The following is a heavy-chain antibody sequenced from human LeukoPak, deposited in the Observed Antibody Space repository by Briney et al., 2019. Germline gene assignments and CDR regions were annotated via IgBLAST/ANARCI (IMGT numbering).Heavy chain of an antibody. CDR1: GFTFSSYS. CDR2: ISSSSSII. CDR3: ARDKWLVPYL. D-gene: IGHD6-19*01. Sequence: PGGSLRLSCAASGFTFSSYSMNWVRQAPGKGLEWVSYISSSSSIIYYADSVKGRFTISRDNAKNSLYLQMNSLRAEDTAVYYCARDKWLVPYLWGRGTLVTVSS. J-gene: IGHJ2*01. V-gene: IGHV3-48*04.